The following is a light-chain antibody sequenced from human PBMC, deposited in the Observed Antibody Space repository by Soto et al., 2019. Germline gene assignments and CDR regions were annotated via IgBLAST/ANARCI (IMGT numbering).Light chain of an antibody. CDR3: QTWGTGIRV. J-gene: IGLJ3*02. Sequence: QSVLTQSPSASASLGASVKLTCTLSSGHSSYAIAWHQQQPEKGPRYLMKLNSDGSHSKGDGIPDRFSGSSSEAERYLTISSLQSEDEADYYCQTWGTGIRVFGGGTKLTVL. CDR2: LNSDGSH. CDR1: SGHSSYA. V-gene: IGLV4-69*01.